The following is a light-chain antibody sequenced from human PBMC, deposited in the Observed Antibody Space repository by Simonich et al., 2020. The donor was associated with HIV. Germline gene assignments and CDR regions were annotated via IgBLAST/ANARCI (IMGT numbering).Light chain of an antibody. CDR2: AAS. V-gene: IGKV1-39*01. J-gene: IGKJ2*01. CDR3: QQSYSTPPYT. CDR1: QSISSY. Sequence: DIQMTQSPSSLSASVGDRVTITCLASQSISSYLNWFQQKPGKAPKLLIYAASTLQSGGPTRISGSASGTDFTLTISNLQPEDVATDYCQQSYSTPPYTFGQGTKLDIK.